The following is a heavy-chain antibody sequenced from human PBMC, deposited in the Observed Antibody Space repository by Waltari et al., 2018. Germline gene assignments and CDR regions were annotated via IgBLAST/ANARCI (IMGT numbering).Heavy chain of an antibody. CDR3: ARDYNYKVDY. D-gene: IGHD3-22*01. CDR1: GFTFSTYI. CDR2: IRSDGGTT. Sequence: EVQLVESGGGSVQPGGSLRLSCAASGFTFSTYIMHWVRQSPGAGLVWVSRIRSDGGTTRYADSVKGRFTISRDNAKNTLYLEMNSLRVEDTAMYYCARDYNYKVDYWGQGVLVTVSS. V-gene: IGHV3-74*01. J-gene: IGHJ4*02.